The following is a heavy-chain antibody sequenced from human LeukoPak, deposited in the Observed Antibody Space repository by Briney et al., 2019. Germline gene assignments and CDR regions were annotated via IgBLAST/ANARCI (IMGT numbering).Heavy chain of an antibody. CDR3: ARAGGRSYYYYYYMDV. D-gene: IGHD6-19*01. CDR2: ISSSSSYI. Sequence: GGSLRLSCAASGFTFSSYSMNWVRQAPGKGLEWVSSISSSSSYIYYADSVKGRFTISRDNAKNSLYLQMNSLRAEDTAVYYCARAGGRSYYYYYYMDVWGKGTTVTVSS. CDR1: GFTFSSYS. J-gene: IGHJ6*03. V-gene: IGHV3-21*01.